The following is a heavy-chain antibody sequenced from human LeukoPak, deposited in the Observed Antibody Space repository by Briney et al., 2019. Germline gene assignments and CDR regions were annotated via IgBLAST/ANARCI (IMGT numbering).Heavy chain of an antibody. V-gene: IGHV1-2*02. CDR3: ASARLTYCSGGSCYSGSYMDV. J-gene: IGHJ6*03. D-gene: IGHD2-15*01. CDR1: GYTFTGYY. CDR2: INPNSGGT. Sequence: ASVKVSCKASGYTFTGYYMHWVRQAPGQGLEWMGWINPNSGGTNYAQKFQGRVTMTRDTSISTAYMELSRLRSDDTAVYYCASARLTYCSGGSCYSGSYMDVWGKATTVTVSS.